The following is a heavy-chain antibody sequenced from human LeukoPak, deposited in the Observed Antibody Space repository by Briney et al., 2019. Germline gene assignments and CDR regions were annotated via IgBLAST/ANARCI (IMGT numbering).Heavy chain of an antibody. CDR1: GFIFSNYW. J-gene: IGHJ4*02. Sequence: GGSLSLSCAASGFIFSNYWMSWVRQAPGKGLECVATIKLDESEKYYVDSVKGRLTTSRDNTKNSLYLQMNSLRAEDTGVYYCARDVLVRPLRYYFDFWGQGALVTVSS. CDR3: ARDVLVRPLRYYFDF. CDR2: IKLDESEK. V-gene: IGHV3-7*01. D-gene: IGHD1-1*01.